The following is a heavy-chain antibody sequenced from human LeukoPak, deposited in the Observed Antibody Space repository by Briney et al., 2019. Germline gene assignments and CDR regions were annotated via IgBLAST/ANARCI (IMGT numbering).Heavy chain of an antibody. V-gene: IGHV3-43D*03. CDR3: AKGPGAAVGKRYIQH. J-gene: IGHJ1*01. CDR1: GFTFNDYA. CDR2: ISWDSGST. D-gene: IGHD6-13*01. Sequence: KSGGSLRLSCAASGFTFNDYAMHWVRQAPGKGLEWVSLISWDSGSTYYADSVKGRFTISRDNSKNSLSLQMNSLRAEDTALYYCAKGPGAAVGKRYIQHWGQGTLVTVSS.